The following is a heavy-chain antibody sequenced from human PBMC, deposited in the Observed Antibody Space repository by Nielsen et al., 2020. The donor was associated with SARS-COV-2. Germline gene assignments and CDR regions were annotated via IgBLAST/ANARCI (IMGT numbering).Heavy chain of an antibody. CDR3: ARGRSGGYYYMDV. V-gene: IGHV3-30-3*01. CDR2: ISYDGSNK. J-gene: IGHJ6*03. D-gene: IGHD3-10*01. Sequence: GGSLRLSCAASGFTFSSYAMHWVRQAPGKGLEWVAVISYDGSNKYYADSVKGRFTISRDNSKNTLYLQMNSLRAEDTAVYYCARGRSGGYYYMDVWDKGTTVTVSS. CDR1: GFTFSSYA.